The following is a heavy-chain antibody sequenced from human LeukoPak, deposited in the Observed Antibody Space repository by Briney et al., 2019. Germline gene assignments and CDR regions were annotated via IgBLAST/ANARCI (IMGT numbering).Heavy chain of an antibody. D-gene: IGHD3-22*01. Sequence: GGSLRLSCAASGFTFSSYAMSWVRQAPGKGLEWVSAISGSGGSTYYADSVKGRFTISRDSSKNTLYLQMNSLRAEDTAVYYCAKDPTYYYDSSRSGNWFDPWGQGTLVTVSS. CDR2: ISGSGGST. CDR1: GFTFSSYA. J-gene: IGHJ5*02. V-gene: IGHV3-23*01. CDR3: AKDPTYYYDSSRSGNWFDP.